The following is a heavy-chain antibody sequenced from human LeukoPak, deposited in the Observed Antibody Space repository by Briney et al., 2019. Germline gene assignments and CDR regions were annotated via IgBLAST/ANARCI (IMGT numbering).Heavy chain of an antibody. CDR1: GGTFSSYA. CDR2: IIPILGIA. J-gene: IGHJ4*02. Sequence: SVKVSCKASGGTFSSYAIRWARQAPGQGLEWMGRIIPILGIANYAQKFQGRVTITADKSTSTAYMELSSLRSEDTAVYYCARDRMTTVTGVDYWGQGTLVTVSS. CDR3: ARDRMTTVTGVDY. V-gene: IGHV1-69*04. D-gene: IGHD4-17*01.